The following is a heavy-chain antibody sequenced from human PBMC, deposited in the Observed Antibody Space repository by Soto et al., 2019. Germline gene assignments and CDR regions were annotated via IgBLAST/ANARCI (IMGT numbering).Heavy chain of an antibody. J-gene: IGHJ4*02. D-gene: IGHD2-8*01. Sequence: SLTCTVSGDSISSDGYHWSWIRQSPGKGLEWIGYIYNGGRTFYRPSLESRINMSLDATKNSYSLRLTSVTAADTAVYYCARAPVGMDSINFFDHWGQGILVTSPQ. CDR1: GDSISSDGYH. V-gene: IGHV4-30-4*01. CDR3: ARAPVGMDSINFFDH. CDR2: IYNGGRT.